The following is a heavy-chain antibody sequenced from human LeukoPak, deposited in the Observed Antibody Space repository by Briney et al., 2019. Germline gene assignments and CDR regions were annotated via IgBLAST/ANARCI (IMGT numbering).Heavy chain of an antibody. Sequence: SVKVSCKPSGGTFSSYAISWVRQAPGQGLEWMGRIIPNLGIANYAQKFQGRVTITADQSTSTAYMELSSLRSEDTAVYYCARDGGEWELPPGLFDYWGQGILVTVSS. CDR1: GGTFSSYA. CDR3: ARDGGEWELPPGLFDY. CDR2: IIPNLGIA. D-gene: IGHD1-26*01. J-gene: IGHJ4*02. V-gene: IGHV1-69*04.